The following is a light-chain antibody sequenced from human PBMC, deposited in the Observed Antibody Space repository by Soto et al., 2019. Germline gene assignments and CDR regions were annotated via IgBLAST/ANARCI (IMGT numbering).Light chain of an antibody. CDR1: QSINTW. V-gene: IGKV1-5*01. CDR3: QQYDTYSRT. Sequence: DIQMTKSHATLSASVGDRVTFTGRASQSINTWLAWYQQKPGKAPKLLIYDASSLQSGVPSRFTGRGSGTEFTLAISSLQPDDFATYYCQQYDTYSRTSGQGTKVDIK. CDR2: DAS. J-gene: IGKJ1*01.